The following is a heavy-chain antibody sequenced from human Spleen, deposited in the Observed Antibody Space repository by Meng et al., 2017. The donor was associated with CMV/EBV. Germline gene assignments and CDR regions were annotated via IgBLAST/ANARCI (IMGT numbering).Heavy chain of an antibody. CDR1: RGTFSSYG. J-gene: IGHJ4*02. D-gene: IGHD3-3*01. CDR2: IVPMLGVA. CDR3: ARGGRSIRFLEWIYYFDY. V-gene: IGHV1-69*10. Sequence: SVKVSCKASRGTFSSYGISWVRQAPGQGLEWMGGIVPMLGVANYAQNVQGRATFTADKSTNTAYMELSSLRSEDTAVYYCARGGRSIRFLEWIYYFDYWGQGTLVTVSS.